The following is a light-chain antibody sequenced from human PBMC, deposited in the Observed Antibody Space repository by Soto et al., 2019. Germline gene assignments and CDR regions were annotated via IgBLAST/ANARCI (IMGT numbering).Light chain of an antibody. CDR1: QSVRSY. CDR3: QQYNNWPYT. V-gene: IGKV3-15*01. Sequence: EIVMTQSPATLSVSPGDRATLSCRASQSVRSYLAWYQQKPGQSPRLLISGASTRATGFPARFSGSGSGPEFTLHTSNMQSEDFAVYYCQQYNNWPYTFGQGTKVEIK. J-gene: IGKJ2*01. CDR2: GAS.